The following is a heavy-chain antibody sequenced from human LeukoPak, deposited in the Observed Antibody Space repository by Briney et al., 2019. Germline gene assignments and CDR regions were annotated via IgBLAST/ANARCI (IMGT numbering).Heavy chain of an antibody. CDR1: GYTFTSYG. V-gene: IGHV1-18*01. CDR3: ARGLKYSSFDY. J-gene: IGHJ4*02. CDR2: ISAYNGNT. Sequence: ASVNVSCKASGYTFTSYGISWVGQAHGQGVEWMGWISAYNGNTNYAQKLQGRVTMTTDTYTSTAYMELRSLRSDDTAVYYCARGLKYSSFDYWGQGTLVTVSS. D-gene: IGHD2-15*01.